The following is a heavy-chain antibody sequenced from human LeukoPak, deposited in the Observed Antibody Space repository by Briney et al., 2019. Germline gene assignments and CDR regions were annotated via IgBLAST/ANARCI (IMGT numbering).Heavy chain of an antibody. V-gene: IGHV1-46*04. CDR1: GYSFTSYY. J-gene: IGHJ4*02. D-gene: IGHD2-8*01. Sequence: GASVKVSCKASGYSFTSYYMHWVRQAPGQGLEWMGGMNPSVGTADYAQKLHGRVTLTRDTSTSTVYMELRRLRPEDTAVYYCARCTKVLCDYESGYWGQGNLVIVSS. CDR2: MNPSVGTA. CDR3: ARCTKVLCDYESGY.